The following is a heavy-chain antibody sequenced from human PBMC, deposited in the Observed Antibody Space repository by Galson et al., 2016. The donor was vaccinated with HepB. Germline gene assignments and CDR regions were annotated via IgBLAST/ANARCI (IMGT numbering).Heavy chain of an antibody. CDR1: GFAFSSSG. J-gene: IGHJ3*01. Sequence: SLRLSCAGSGFAFSSSGINWVRQAPGKGLQWISYISTTIRTIYYADSVVGRFTISRDNAKNSVYLQMNSLRDDDTAVYYCARELVRSAFDLWGQRTMVTVSS. V-gene: IGHV3-48*02. CDR3: ARELVRSAFDL. D-gene: IGHD6-6*01. CDR2: ISTTIRTI.